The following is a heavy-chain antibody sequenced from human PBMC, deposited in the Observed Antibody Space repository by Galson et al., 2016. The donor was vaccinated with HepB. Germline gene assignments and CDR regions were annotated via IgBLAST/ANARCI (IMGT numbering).Heavy chain of an antibody. CDR1: GLTFSRFW. V-gene: IGHV3-7*04. D-gene: IGHD6-13*01. CDR2: INQDGSEK. Sequence: SLRLSCAASGLTFSRFWMTWVRQAPGKGLEWVANINQDGSEKHYLDSVRGRFTISRDNARKSLYLQMNSLRPDDTAVYYCAREDSSWYGYYGMDVWGQGTLVTVSS. CDR3: AREDSSWYGYYGMDV. J-gene: IGHJ6*02.